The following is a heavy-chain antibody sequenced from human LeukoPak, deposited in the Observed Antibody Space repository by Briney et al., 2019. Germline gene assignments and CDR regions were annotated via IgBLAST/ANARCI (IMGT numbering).Heavy chain of an antibody. V-gene: IGHV3-74*03. D-gene: IGHD3-3*01. CDR2: INTNGNTI. CDR3: ARDYFDSWTGSRDASDV. CDR1: GITLSDYW. Sequence: GGSLRLSCVASGITLSDYWMHWVRQAPGKGLVWVSRINTNGNTISYADSVKGRFTISRDNAKNTLFLQMNSLRAEDTAVYYCARDYFDSWTGSRDASDVWGQGTMVTVSS. J-gene: IGHJ3*01.